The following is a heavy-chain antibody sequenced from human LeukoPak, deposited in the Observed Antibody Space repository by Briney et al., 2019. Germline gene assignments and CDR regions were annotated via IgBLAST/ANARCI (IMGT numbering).Heavy chain of an antibody. J-gene: IGHJ6*03. CDR3: ARDEVPAAIFIRYYYYMDV. D-gene: IGHD2-2*01. CDR1: GFTFSSYS. CDR2: ISSSSSYI. Sequence: PGGSLRLSCAASGFTFSSYSMNWVRQAPGKGLEWVSSISSSSSYIYYADSVKGRFTISRDNAKNSLYLQMNSLRAEDTAVYYCARDEVPAAIFIRYYYYMDVWGKGTTVTISS. V-gene: IGHV3-21*01.